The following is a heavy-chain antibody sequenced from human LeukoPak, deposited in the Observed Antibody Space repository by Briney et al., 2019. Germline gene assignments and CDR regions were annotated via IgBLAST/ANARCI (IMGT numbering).Heavy chain of an antibody. J-gene: IGHJ1*01. CDR3: ARGDDGTPVGYFQQ. D-gene: IGHD3-22*01. Sequence: QYGGSLRLSCAASGFTFSSYSMSWVRQAPGKGLEWVSAISGSGGSTYYADSVRGRFTIARDNSKNTLYLQMNSLRAEDTAVYYCARGDDGTPVGYFQQWGQGTLVTVSS. CDR1: GFTFSSYS. V-gene: IGHV3-23*01. CDR2: ISGSGGST.